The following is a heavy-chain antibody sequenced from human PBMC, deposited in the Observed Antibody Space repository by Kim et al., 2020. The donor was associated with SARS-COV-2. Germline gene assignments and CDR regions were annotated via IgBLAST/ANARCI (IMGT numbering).Heavy chain of an antibody. V-gene: IGHV3-33*08. Sequence: GGSLRLSCEASGFTFSDHGMHWARQAPGRGLEWVAIIWYDGSKTYYADSVKGRFTISRDNSRNTVFLQMNSLRADDTAVYYCARSVRGMAPDYWGQGTLVTVSS. CDR3: ARSVRGMAPDY. CDR1: GFTFSDHG. D-gene: IGHD1-26*01. J-gene: IGHJ4*02. CDR2: IWYDGSKT.